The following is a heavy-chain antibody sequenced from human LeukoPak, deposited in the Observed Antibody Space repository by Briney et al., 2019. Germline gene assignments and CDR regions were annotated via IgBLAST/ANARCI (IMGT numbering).Heavy chain of an antibody. J-gene: IGHJ4*02. V-gene: IGHV4-4*02. Sequence: SETLSLTCAVSGGSISSSNWWSWVRPPPGKGLEWIGEIYHSGSTNYNPSLKSRVTISVDKSKNQFSLKLSSVTAADTAVYYCASLIRYDILTGYPDFDYWGQGTLVTVSS. D-gene: IGHD3-9*01. CDR3: ASLIRYDILTGYPDFDY. CDR1: GGSISSSNW. CDR2: IYHSGST.